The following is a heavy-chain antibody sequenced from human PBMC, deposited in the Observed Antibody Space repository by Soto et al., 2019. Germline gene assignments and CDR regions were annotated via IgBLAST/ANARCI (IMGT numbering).Heavy chain of an antibody. D-gene: IGHD6-13*01. Sequence: QVQLVESGGGVVQPGGSLRLSCAASGFTFSTYAMHWVRQAPGTGLEWVAVISYDGRNKYYADSVKGRFTISRDNSKNTLCLQMNSRRTEDTAVYYCAKRGAAAGTGYNYGMDVWGQGTTVTVSS. V-gene: IGHV3-30*18. CDR3: AKRGAAAGTGYNYGMDV. CDR2: ISYDGRNK. CDR1: GFTFSTYA. J-gene: IGHJ6*02.